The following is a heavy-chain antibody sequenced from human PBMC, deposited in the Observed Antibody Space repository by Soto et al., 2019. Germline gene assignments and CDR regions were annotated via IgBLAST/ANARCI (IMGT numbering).Heavy chain of an antibody. V-gene: IGHV3-11*01. CDR1: GFTFSNYY. CDR2: ISSRASTI. D-gene: IGHD2-8*01. J-gene: IGHJ4*02. Sequence: QVQLVESGGGLVKPGGSLRLSCAASGFTFSNYYMSWIRQAPGKGLEWVSYISSRASTIFYADSVKGRFTISRDNVKNSLYLQRNIMRAEDTAVYYCASGTNGAFFVYWGQGILVAVSS. CDR3: ASGTNGAFFVY.